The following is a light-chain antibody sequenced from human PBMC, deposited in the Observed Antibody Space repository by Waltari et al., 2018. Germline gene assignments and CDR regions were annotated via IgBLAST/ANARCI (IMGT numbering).Light chain of an antibody. CDR3: ASWDDSHYV. V-gene: IGLV1-47*01. Sequence: QSVLTQPPSASETPGQRVTISCSGSNSNLGSNYLYWYQQLPGTAPKLLTDRNNQRPSGGPDRCSASRAGTSASLAISGLRSEDEAVYYCASWDDSHYVFGTGTQVTVL. CDR2: RNN. CDR1: NSNLGSNY. J-gene: IGLJ1*01.